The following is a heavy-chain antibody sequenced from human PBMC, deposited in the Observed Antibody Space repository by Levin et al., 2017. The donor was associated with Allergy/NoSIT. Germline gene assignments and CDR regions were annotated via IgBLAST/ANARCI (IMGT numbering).Heavy chain of an antibody. J-gene: IGHJ6*02. CDR3: ARHYCSDGICFNSLYYPMDV. CDR2: IYDRGTT. CDR1: SDSVSSRPYY. V-gene: IGHV4-39*07. Sequence: SETLSLTCTVSSDSVSSRPYYWAWIRQAPGKDLEWIGSIYDRGTTYYNPSLKSRVSISRGSSENQYSLNLTSVTAAATAVYYCARHYCSDGICFNSLYYPMDVWGRGTTVTVSS. D-gene: IGHD2-15*01.